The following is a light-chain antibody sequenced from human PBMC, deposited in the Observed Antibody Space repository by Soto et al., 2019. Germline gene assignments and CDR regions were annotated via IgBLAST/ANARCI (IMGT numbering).Light chain of an antibody. J-gene: IGKJ1*01. Sequence: DIVMTQSPLSLPVTPGEPASISCRSSQSLLHNNGYDYLDWYVQKPGQSPQLLIYLGSNRASGVPDRFSGSASGTDFTLTISRVEAEDIGVYYCMQSLQSPPTFGQGTKVEMK. V-gene: IGKV2-28*01. CDR2: LGS. CDR1: QSLLHNNGYDY. CDR3: MQSLQSPPT.